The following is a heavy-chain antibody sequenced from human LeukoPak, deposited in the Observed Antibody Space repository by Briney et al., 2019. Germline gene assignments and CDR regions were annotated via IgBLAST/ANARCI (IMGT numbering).Heavy chain of an antibody. V-gene: IGHV4-59*12. CDR2: IYYSGST. D-gene: IGHD1-26*01. CDR3: ARVAQYLVGASSTAFFEY. J-gene: IGHJ4*02. CDR1: GGSISSYY. Sequence: SETLSLTCTVSGGSISSYYWSWIRQPPGKGLEWIGYIYYSGSTNYNPSLKSRVTISVDTSKNQFSLKLSSVTAADTAIYYCARVAQYLVGASSTAFFEYWGQGTLVTVSS.